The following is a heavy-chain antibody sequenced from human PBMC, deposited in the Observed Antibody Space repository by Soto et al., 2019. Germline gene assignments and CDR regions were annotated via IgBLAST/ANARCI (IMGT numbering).Heavy chain of an antibody. J-gene: IGHJ4*02. CDR2: VYYTGST. CDR3: ARSVAVPGAHIDY. CDR1: GGSISGSY. V-gene: IGHV4-59*01. D-gene: IGHD6-19*01. Sequence: QVQLQESGPGLVKPSETLSLTCSVSGGSISGSYWSWIRQSPGKGLEWLGYVYYTGSTKYSPSLRSRVSISVDTSKNEFSLRLSSVTAADTAVYFCARSVAVPGAHIDYWGQGTQVTVSS.